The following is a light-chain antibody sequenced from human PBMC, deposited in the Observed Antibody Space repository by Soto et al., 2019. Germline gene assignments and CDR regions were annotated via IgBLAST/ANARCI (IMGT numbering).Light chain of an antibody. Sequence: QSVLTQPASVSGSPGQSITISCSGTSSDVGGYNYVSWYQQHPGKAPKLMIYEVSNRPSGVSNRFSGSKSGNTASLTISGLQAEDAADYYCSSYTTSSTRVFGGGTKLTV. CDR1: SSDVGGYNY. J-gene: IGLJ2*01. V-gene: IGLV2-14*01. CDR2: EVS. CDR3: SSYTTSSTRV.